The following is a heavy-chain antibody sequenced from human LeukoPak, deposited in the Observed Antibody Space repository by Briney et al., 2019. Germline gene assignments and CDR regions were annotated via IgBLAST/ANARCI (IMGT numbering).Heavy chain of an antibody. D-gene: IGHD3-10*01. CDR1: GLTFSSYW. J-gene: IGHJ4*02. Sequence: GGSLRLSCAASGLTFSSYWMSWVRQAPGKGLEWVANIKQDGSEKYYVDSVKGRFTISRDNAKNSLYLQMNSLRAEDTAVYYCARDRRSYGSGSYAGKYWGQGTLVTVSS. CDR3: ARDRRSYGSGSYAGKY. CDR2: IKQDGSEK. V-gene: IGHV3-7*01.